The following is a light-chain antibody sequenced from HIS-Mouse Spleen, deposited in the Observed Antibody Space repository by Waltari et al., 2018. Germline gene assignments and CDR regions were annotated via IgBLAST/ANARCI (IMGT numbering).Light chain of an antibody. V-gene: IGLV2-14*03. Sequence: QSALTQPASVSGSPGQSITISCTGTSSDVAGYNYVSWYQHHPGKAPKLMIYDVSNRPSGVSNRFSGSKSGNTASLTISGLQAEDEADYYCSSYTSSSFNVVFGGGTKLTVL. CDR1: SSDVAGYNY. CDR3: SSYTSSSFNVV. CDR2: DVS. J-gene: IGLJ2*01.